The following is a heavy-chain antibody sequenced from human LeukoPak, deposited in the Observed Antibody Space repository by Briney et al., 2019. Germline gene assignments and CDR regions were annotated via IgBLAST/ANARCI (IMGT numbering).Heavy chain of an antibody. V-gene: IGHV3-23*01. CDR1: GFTFSSYA. Sequence: PGGSLRLSCAASGFTFSSYAMSWVRQAPGKGLEWVSAISGSGGSTYYADSVKGRFTISRDNSKNTLYLQMNSLSAEDMDVYYCAKEPVAVGLWVWRDYSSSSGGFDYWGQGTLVTVSS. CDR2: ISGSGGST. CDR3: AKEPVAVGLWVWRDYSSSSGGFDY. D-gene: IGHD6-6*01. J-gene: IGHJ4*02.